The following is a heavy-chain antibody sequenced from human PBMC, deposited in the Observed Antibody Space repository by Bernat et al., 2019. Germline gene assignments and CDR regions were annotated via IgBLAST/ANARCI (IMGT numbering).Heavy chain of an antibody. J-gene: IGHJ5*02. CDR2: IYYSGST. Sequence: QLQLQESGPGLVKPSETLSLTCTVSGCSISSSSYYWGWIRQPPGKGLEWIGSIYYSGSTYYNPSLKSRVTISVDTSKNQFSLKLSSVTAADTAVYYCTAFVPAAMRGWFDPWGQGTLVTVSS. V-gene: IGHV4-39*01. CDR1: GCSISSSSYY. CDR3: TAFVPAAMRGWFDP. D-gene: IGHD2-2*01.